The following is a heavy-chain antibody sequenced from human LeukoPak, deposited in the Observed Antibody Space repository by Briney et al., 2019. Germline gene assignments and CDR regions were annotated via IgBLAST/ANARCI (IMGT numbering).Heavy chain of an antibody. V-gene: IGHV4-34*01. CDR2: INHSGST. Sequence: SETLSLTCAVYGGSFSGYYWSWIRQPPGKGLEWIGEINHSGSTNYNPSLKSRVTISVDKSKNQFSLKLSSVTAADTAVYYCASSHCGGDCYGSGADDAFDIWGQGTMVTVSS. CDR3: ASSHCGGDCYGSGADDAFDI. CDR1: GGSFSGYY. J-gene: IGHJ3*02. D-gene: IGHD2-21*02.